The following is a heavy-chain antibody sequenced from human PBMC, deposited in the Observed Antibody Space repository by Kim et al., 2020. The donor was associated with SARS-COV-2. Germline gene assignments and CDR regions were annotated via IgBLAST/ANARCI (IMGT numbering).Heavy chain of an antibody. D-gene: IGHD3-10*01. CDR3: VKSWGFTGRDSLHY. Sequence: GGSLRLSCAASGFMFRSYGMNWVRQAPGKGMEWVTGISGSGDSTNPADSVKGRFTMSRDNSRNTVHLQMSSLRVEDTGIYYCVKSWGFTGRDSLHYWGQGTVVSVSS. CDR1: GFMFRSYG. V-gene: IGHV3-23*01. CDR2: ISGSGDST. J-gene: IGHJ4*02.